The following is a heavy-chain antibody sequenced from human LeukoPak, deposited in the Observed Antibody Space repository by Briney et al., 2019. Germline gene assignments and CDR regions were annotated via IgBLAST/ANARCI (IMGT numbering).Heavy chain of an antibody. V-gene: IGHV4-39*07. J-gene: IGHJ4*02. D-gene: IGHD1-7*01. CDR1: GGSISSSSYY. Sequence: SETLSLTCTVSGGSISSSSYYWGWIRQPPGKGLEWIGSIYYSGSTYYNPSLKSRVTISVDTSKNQFSLKLSSVTAADTAVYYCAREKNYVDYFDYWGQGTLVTVSS. CDR3: AREKNYVDYFDY. CDR2: IYYSGST.